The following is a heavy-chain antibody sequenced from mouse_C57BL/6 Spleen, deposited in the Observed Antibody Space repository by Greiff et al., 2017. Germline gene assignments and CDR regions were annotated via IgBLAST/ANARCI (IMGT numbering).Heavy chain of an antibody. Sequence: EVKLQQSGPELVKPGASVKISCKASGYTFTDYYMNWVKRSHGKSLEWIGDINPNNGGTSYNQKFKGKATLTVDKSSSTAYMELRSLTSEDSAVYYCASYDGYYGWGQGTTLTVSS. D-gene: IGHD2-3*01. CDR1: GYTFTDYY. CDR2: INPNNGGT. J-gene: IGHJ2*01. V-gene: IGHV1-26*01. CDR3: ASYDGYYG.